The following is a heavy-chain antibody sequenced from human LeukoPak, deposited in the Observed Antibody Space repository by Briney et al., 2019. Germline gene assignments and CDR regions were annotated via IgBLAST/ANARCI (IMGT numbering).Heavy chain of an antibody. V-gene: IGHV3-48*04. CDR1: GFTFSSYS. J-gene: IGHJ4*02. Sequence: GGFLRLSCAASGFTFSSYSMNWVRQAPGKGLEWVSYISSSSSTIYYADSVKGRFTISRDNAKNSLYLQMNSLRAEDTAVYYCASYDSSGYYYSGAYWGQGTLVTVSS. CDR3: ASYDSSGYYYSGAY. D-gene: IGHD3-22*01. CDR2: ISSSSSTI.